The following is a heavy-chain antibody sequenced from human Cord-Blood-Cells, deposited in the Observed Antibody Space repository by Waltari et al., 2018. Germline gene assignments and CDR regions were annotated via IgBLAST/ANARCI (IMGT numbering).Heavy chain of an antibody. V-gene: IGHV3-23*04. CDR2: ISGRGGST. CDR1: GSTFSSHA. Sequence: EVQLVESGGGLVQPGGSLRLSCAASGSTFSSHAMSWVRQAPGKGLEWVSAISGRGGSTYYSDSVKGRLTISRDNSKNTLDLQMNSLRAEDTAVYYCAKEEGGTIFGVVIDYWGQGTLVTVSS. CDR3: AKEEGGTIFGVVIDY. J-gene: IGHJ4*02. D-gene: IGHD3-3*01.